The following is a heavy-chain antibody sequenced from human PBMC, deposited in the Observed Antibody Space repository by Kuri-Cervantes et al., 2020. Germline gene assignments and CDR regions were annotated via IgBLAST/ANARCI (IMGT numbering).Heavy chain of an antibody. CDR1: GFTFSSYA. CDR2: ISYDGSNK. J-gene: IGHJ6*03. CDR3: AKGTTTSIAARLGYYYYMDV. V-gene: IGHV3-30-3*01. D-gene: IGHD6-6*01. Sequence: GESLKISCAASGFTFSSYAMSWVRQAPGKGLEWVAVISYDGSNKYYADSVKGRFTISRDNSKNTLYLQMNSLRAEDTAVYYCAKGTTTSIAARLGYYYYMDVWGKGTTVTVSS.